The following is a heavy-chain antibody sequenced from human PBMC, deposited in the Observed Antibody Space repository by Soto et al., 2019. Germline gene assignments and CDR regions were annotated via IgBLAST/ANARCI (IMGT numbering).Heavy chain of an antibody. J-gene: IGHJ4*02. CDR2: INVYNGNT. Sequence: GASVKVSCKTSGYTLTNFGVNWVRQAPGQGLEWMGWINVYNGNTNYAQQIKGRVIMATDTSTSTAYMELKSLRSDDTAIYYCARGPDPTYSDYWGQGTQVTVSS. CDR1: GYTLTNFG. CDR3: ARGPDPTYSDY. V-gene: IGHV1-18*01.